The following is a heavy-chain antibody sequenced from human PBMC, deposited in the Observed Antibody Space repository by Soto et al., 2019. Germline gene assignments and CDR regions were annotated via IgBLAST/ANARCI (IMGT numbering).Heavy chain of an antibody. CDR3: ARGKGGAVAGTHILPNSGMDV. D-gene: IGHD6-19*01. CDR2: IIPIFATA. Sequence: QVQLVQSGAEVKKPGSSVKVSCKASGGTFSSYAISWVRQAPGQGLEWMGGIIPIFATANYAQKFQVTVTITADESTSTAYMELSSLRSEDTAVYYCARGKGGAVAGTHILPNSGMDVWGQGTTVTVSS. CDR1: GGTFSSYA. V-gene: IGHV1-69*01. J-gene: IGHJ6*02.